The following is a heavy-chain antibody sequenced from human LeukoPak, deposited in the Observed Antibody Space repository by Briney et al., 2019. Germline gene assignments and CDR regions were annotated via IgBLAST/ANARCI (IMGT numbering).Heavy chain of an antibody. CDR2: INLDSGGT. D-gene: IGHD5/OR15-5a*01. Sequence: ASVKVSCKASGYTFTAYFIHWLLQAPGQGLEWMGRINLDSGGTYYTQKFQGRITMTRDTSISTAYVELNGLTSDDTAVYYCARDLSSTANWEFDYWGQGTLVTVSS. V-gene: IGHV1-2*06. J-gene: IGHJ4*02. CDR3: ARDLSSTANWEFDY. CDR1: GYTFTAYF.